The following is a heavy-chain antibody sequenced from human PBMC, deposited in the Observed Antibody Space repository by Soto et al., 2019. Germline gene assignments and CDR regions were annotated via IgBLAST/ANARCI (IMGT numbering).Heavy chain of an antibody. CDR3: ARVWGGAFDI. D-gene: IGHD3-10*01. Sequence: SDTLSLTCAASGCSISSYYWSWIRQPPGKGLEWIGYIYYSGSTNYNPSLKIRVTISVDTSKNPFSLKLSSVTAADTAVYYCARVWGGAFDIWGQGTMVT. CDR2: IYYSGST. V-gene: IGHV4-59*01. CDR1: GCSISSYY. J-gene: IGHJ3*02.